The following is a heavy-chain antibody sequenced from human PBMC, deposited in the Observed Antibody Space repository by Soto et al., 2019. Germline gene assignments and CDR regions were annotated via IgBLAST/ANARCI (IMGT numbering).Heavy chain of an antibody. Sequence: GGSLRLSCAASGFTFSSYSMNWVRQAPGKGLEWVSSISGSSSYIYYADSVKGRFTISRDNAKNSLYLQMNSLRAEDTAVYYCASERSDCGGACHPTWFDPWGQGTLVTVSS. CDR2: ISGSSSYI. D-gene: IGHD2-21*02. CDR3: ASERSDCGGACHPTWFDP. J-gene: IGHJ5*02. CDR1: GFTFSSYS. V-gene: IGHV3-21*01.